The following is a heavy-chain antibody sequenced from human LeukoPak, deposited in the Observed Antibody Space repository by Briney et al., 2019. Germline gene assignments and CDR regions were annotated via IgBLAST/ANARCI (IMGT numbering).Heavy chain of an antibody. Sequence: PGGSLRLSCAASGFTFSSYWMHWVRQAPGKGLVWVSRINSDGSSTSYADSVKGRFTISRDNAKNSLYLQMNSLRAEDTAVYYCARDRTSTYGGNSEGLFDYWGQGTLVTVSS. CDR3: ARDRTSTYGGNSEGLFDY. CDR1: GFTFSSYW. D-gene: IGHD4-23*01. J-gene: IGHJ4*02. V-gene: IGHV3-74*01. CDR2: INSDGSST.